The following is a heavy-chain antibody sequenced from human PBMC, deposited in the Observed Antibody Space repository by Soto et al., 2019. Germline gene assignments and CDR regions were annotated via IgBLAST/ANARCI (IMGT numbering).Heavy chain of an antibody. Sequence: SVKVSCKASGGTFSSYAISWVRQAPGQGLEWMGGIIPIFGTANYAQRFQGRVTITADESTSTAYMELSSLRSEDTAVYYCARDQRPHPERRADAFDIWGQGTMVTVSS. CDR3: ARDQRPHPERRADAFDI. J-gene: IGHJ3*02. CDR1: GGTFSSYA. V-gene: IGHV1-69*13. CDR2: IIPIFGTA.